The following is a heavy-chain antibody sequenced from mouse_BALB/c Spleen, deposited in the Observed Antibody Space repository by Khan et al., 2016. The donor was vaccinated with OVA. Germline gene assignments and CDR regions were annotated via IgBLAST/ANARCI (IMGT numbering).Heavy chain of an antibody. J-gene: IGHJ4*01. V-gene: IGHV2-6*02. Sequence: QVQLQQSGPGLVAPSQSLSITCTVPGFSLTDFGVHWVRQPPGKGLEWLVLLWSDGTTTYNSALNSRLSISKDTSKSQFFLKMNSLQTADTAMYYCTRNSYPYAMDYWGQGTSVTVSS. CDR2: LWSDGTT. CDR3: TRNSYPYAMDY. CDR1: GFSLTDFG.